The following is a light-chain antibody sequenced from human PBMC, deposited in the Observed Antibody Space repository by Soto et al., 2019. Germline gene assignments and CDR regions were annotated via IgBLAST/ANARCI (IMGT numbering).Light chain of an antibody. CDR1: QSVFYNSNNKHY. Sequence: DIVMTQSPDSLAVSLGERATINCKSSQSVFYNSNNKHYLAWYQHKPGQPPRLLIYWASTRESGVPDRFSGSGSGTDFTLTISNLQAEDVTVYYCQQYYTTPLTFGGGTKVEIK. CDR3: QQYYTTPLT. J-gene: IGKJ4*01. V-gene: IGKV4-1*01. CDR2: WAS.